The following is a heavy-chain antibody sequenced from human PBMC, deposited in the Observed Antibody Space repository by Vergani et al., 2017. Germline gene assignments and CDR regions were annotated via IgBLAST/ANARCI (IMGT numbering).Heavy chain of an antibody. D-gene: IGHD3-3*01. CDR2: INHSGST. CDR3: ARRYYGGFDP. J-gene: IGHJ5*02. V-gene: IGHV4-34*01. Sequence: QVQLQQWGAGLLKPSETLSLTCAVYGGSFSGYYWSWIRQPPWKGLEWIGEINHSGSTNYNPSLKSRVTISVDTSKNQFSLKLSSVTAADTAVYYCARRYYGGFDPWGQGTLVTVSS. CDR1: GGSFSGYY.